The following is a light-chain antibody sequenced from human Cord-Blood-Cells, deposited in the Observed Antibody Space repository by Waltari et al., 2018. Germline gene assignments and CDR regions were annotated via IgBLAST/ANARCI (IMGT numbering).Light chain of an antibody. J-gene: IGKJ4*01. CDR1: QSISSY. Sequence: DIQMTQSPSSLSASVGDRVTITCRASQSISSYLNWYQQKPGKDTKLLISAASSLQSGGPLRFSGSGSGTDFTLTISSLQPEDFATYYCQQSYSTPRTFGGGTKVEIK. CDR2: AAS. CDR3: QQSYSTPRT. V-gene: IGKV1-39*01.